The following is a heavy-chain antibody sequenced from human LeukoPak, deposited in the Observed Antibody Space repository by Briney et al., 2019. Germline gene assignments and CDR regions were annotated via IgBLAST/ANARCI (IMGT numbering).Heavy chain of an antibody. J-gene: IGHJ5*02. V-gene: IGHV4-4*07. CDR1: GGSISSYY. CDR2: IYTSGST. D-gene: IGHD6-13*01. Sequence: SETLSLTCTVSGGSISSYYWIWVRQPAGKGLEWIGRIYTSGSTNYNPSLQSRVTMSVDTSKNQFSLNLSSVTAADTAVYYCARVISSWWFDPWGQGTLVTVSS. CDR3: ARVISSWWFDP.